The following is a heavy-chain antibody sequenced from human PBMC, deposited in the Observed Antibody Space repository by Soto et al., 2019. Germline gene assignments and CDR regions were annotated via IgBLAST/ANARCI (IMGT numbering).Heavy chain of an antibody. Sequence: QVQLVQSWAEVKKPGSSVKVSCKASGGTFSSYAISWVRQATGPGLEWMGGIIPIFGTANYAQKFQGRVTMTADKATRTAYMELSSLRSEDTAVYYFANLYYYILTGWYPWGQGTLVTVSS. J-gene: IGHJ5*02. CDR3: ANLYYYILTGWYP. D-gene: IGHD3-9*01. CDR1: GGTFSSYA. CDR2: IIPIFGTA. V-gene: IGHV1-69*06.